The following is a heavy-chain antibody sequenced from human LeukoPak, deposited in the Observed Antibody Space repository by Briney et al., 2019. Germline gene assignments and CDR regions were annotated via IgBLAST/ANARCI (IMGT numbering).Heavy chain of an antibody. V-gene: IGHV3-23*01. CDR3: AKVVYYYDSSGPYYFDY. Sequence: GGSLRLSCAASGFTFSSYAMGWVRQAPGRGLEWVSSISGSGGSTYYADSVKGRFTISRDNSKNTLYLQMNSLRAEDTAVYYCAKVVYYYDSSGPYYFDYWGQGTLVTVSS. CDR1: GFTFSSYA. D-gene: IGHD3-22*01. J-gene: IGHJ4*02. CDR2: ISGSGGST.